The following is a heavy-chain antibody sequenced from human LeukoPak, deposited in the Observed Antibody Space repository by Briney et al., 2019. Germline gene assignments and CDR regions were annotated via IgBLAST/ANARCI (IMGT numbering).Heavy chain of an antibody. J-gene: IGHJ4*02. Sequence: SETLSLTCTVSGGSISSSSYYWGWIRQPPGKGLEWIGSIYYSGSTYYNPSLKSRVTISVDTSKNQFSLKLSSVTAADTAVYYCARGYYDSSGYDYWGQGTLVTASS. CDR2: IYYSGST. CDR1: GGSISSSSYY. D-gene: IGHD3-22*01. CDR3: ARGYYDSSGYDY. V-gene: IGHV4-39*01.